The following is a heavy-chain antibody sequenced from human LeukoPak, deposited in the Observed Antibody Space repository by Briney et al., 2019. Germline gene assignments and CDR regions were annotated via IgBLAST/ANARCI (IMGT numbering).Heavy chain of an antibody. V-gene: IGHV1-2*02. CDR3: ARVGIDLAPYYFDY. Sequence: ASVKVSCKASGYTLTGYYMHWVRQAPGQGLEWMGWINPNSGGTNYAQKFQGRVTITADKSTSTAYMELSSLRSEDTAVYYCARVGIDLAPYYFDYWGQGTLVTVSS. D-gene: IGHD3-3*01. J-gene: IGHJ4*02. CDR2: INPNSGGT. CDR1: GYTLTGYY.